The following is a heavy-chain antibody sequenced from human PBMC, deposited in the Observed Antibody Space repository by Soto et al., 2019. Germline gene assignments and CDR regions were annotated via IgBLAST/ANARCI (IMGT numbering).Heavy chain of an antibody. V-gene: IGHV1-46*01. J-gene: IGHJ5*02. D-gene: IGHD3-22*01. Sequence: ASVKVSCKASGYSFSSYYMHWVRQAPGQGFEWMGIINPSDGSTTYAQKFQGRVTMTRDTSTSAVYMELSSLRSEDTAVYYCARNRYDSSGYYNNFFDPWGQGTLVTVSS. CDR2: INPSDGST. CDR1: GYSFSSYY. CDR3: ARNRYDSSGYYNNFFDP.